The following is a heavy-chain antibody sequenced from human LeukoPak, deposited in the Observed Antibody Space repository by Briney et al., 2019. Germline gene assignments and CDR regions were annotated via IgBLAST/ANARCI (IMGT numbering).Heavy chain of an antibody. CDR1: GGSISSNGNY. V-gene: IGHV4-39*01. CDR3: ARQALWFFDH. D-gene: IGHD2-21*01. J-gene: IGHJ4*02. Sequence: SETLSLTCTVSGGSISSNGNYWAWIRQPPGRGLEWIGSISYGGSTYYSPSLESRVTISVDTSKNQFSLNLSSVTAADTAVYYCARQALWFFDHWGQGTLVTVSS. CDR2: ISYGGST.